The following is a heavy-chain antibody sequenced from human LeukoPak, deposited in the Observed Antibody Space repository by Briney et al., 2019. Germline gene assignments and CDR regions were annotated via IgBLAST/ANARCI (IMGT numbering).Heavy chain of an antibody. Sequence: GESLKISCKGSGYSFTNYWIGWVRQMPGKGLEWMGIIYPSDSDTTYSLSFQGQVTISADKSISTAYLQWSSLKASDTAMYYCARGPIVVVAAADTNWFDPWGQGTLVTVSS. CDR3: ARGPIVVVAAADTNWFDP. J-gene: IGHJ5*02. V-gene: IGHV5-51*01. CDR1: GYSFTNYW. D-gene: IGHD2-2*01. CDR2: IYPSDSDT.